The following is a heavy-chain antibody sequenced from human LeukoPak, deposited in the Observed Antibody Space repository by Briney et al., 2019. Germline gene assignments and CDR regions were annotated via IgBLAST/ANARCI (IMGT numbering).Heavy chain of an antibody. D-gene: IGHD3-10*01. CDR3: ARVLKAGYGSGSYYDWFDP. V-gene: IGHV4-4*02. CDR1: GGSISSSNW. CDR2: IYHSGST. J-gene: IGHJ5*02. Sequence: SETLSLTCAVSGGSISSSNWWSWVRQPPGKGLEWIGEIYHSGSTNYNPSLKSRVTISVDKSKNQFSLRLSSVTAADTAVYYCARVLKAGYGSGSYYDWFDPWGQGTLVTVSS.